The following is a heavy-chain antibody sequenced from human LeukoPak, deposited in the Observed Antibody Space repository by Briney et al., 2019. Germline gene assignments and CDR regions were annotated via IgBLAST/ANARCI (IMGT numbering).Heavy chain of an antibody. CDR3: AKDRDYYDSSGYYDY. J-gene: IGHJ4*02. CDR2: ISGSGGST. D-gene: IGHD3-22*01. Sequence: GGSLRLSCAASGFTFSSYWMSWVRQAPGKGLEWVPAISGSGGSTYYADSVKGRFTISRDNSKNTLYLQMNSLRAEDTAVYYCAKDRDYYDSSGYYDYWGQGTLVTVSS. V-gene: IGHV3-23*01. CDR1: GFTFSSYW.